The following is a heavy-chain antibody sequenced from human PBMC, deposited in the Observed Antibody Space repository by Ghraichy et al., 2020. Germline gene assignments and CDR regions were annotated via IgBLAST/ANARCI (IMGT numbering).Heavy chain of an antibody. Sequence: SETLSLTCTVSGGSISSGGYYWSWIRQHPGKGLEWIGYIYYSGSTYYNPSLKSRVTISVDTSKNQFSLKLSSVTAADTAVYYCARGRHSGYDFWSGYYIREPGGWFDPWGQGTLVTVSS. CDR1: GGSISSGGYY. J-gene: IGHJ5*02. CDR2: IYYSGST. V-gene: IGHV4-31*03. CDR3: ARGRHSGYDFWSGYYIREPGGWFDP. D-gene: IGHD3-3*01.